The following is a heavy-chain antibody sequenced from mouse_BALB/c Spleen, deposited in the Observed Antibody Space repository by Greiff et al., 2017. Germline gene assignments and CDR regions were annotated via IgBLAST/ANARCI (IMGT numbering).Heavy chain of an antibody. V-gene: IGHV5-4*02. CDR1: GFTFSDYY. J-gene: IGHJ2*01. Sequence: EVQVVESGGGLVKPGGSLKLSCAASGFTFSDYYMYWVRQTPEKRLEWVATISDGGSYTYYPDSVKGRFTISRDNAKNNLYLQMSSLKSEDTAMYYCARDGGHYWGQGTTLTVSS. CDR3: ARDGGHY. CDR2: ISDGGSYT.